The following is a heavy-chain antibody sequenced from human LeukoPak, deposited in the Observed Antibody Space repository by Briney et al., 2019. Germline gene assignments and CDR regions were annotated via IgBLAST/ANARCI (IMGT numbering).Heavy chain of an antibody. CDR2: ISSSSSYI. CDR3: ARYFPRGYSYGLLDY. J-gene: IGHJ4*02. V-gene: IGHV3-21*01. Sequence: GGSLRLSCAASGFTFSSYSMNWVRQAPGKGLEWVSSISSSSSYIYYADSVKGRFTISRDNAKNSLYLQMNSLRAEDTAVYYCARYFPRGYSYGLLDYWGQGTLVTVSS. D-gene: IGHD5-18*01. CDR1: GFTFSSYS.